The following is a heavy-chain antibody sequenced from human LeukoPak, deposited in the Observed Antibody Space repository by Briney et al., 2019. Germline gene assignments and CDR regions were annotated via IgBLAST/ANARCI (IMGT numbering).Heavy chain of an antibody. V-gene: IGHV1-18*01. J-gene: IGHJ6*02. Sequence: ASVKVSCKASGYTFTSYGISWVRQAPGQGLEWMGWISAYNGNTNYAQKLQGRVTMTTDTSTSTAYMELSSLRSDDTAVYYCARDGPITMIVVVISGDYYYGMDVWGQGTTVTVSS. CDR2: ISAYNGNT. CDR3: ARDGPITMIVVVISGDYYYGMDV. D-gene: IGHD3-22*01. CDR1: GYTFTSYG.